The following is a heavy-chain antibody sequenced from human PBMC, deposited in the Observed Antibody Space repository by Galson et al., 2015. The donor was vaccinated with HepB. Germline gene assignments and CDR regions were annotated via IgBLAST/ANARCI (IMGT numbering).Heavy chain of an antibody. Sequence: SLRLSCSASGFTFSSYGMHWVRQAPGKGLEWVAVIWYDGSNKYYADSVKGRFTISRDNSKNTLYLQMNSLRAEDTAVYYCARPVYSSSYAFDIWGQGTMVTVSS. CDR1: GFTFSSYG. D-gene: IGHD6-13*01. CDR2: IWYDGSNK. J-gene: IGHJ3*02. CDR3: ARPVYSSSYAFDI. V-gene: IGHV3-33*01.